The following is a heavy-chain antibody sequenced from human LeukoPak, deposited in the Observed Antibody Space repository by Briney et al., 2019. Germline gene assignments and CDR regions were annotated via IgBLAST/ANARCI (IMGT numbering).Heavy chain of an antibody. V-gene: IGHV3-48*04. Sequence: SGGSQRLSCAASGLTISSYSMNWVRQAPGKGLEWVSYISSSSSTIYYADSVKGRFTISRDNAKNSLYLQMNSLRAEDTAVYYCAGGTIYYYYYMDVWGKGTTVTVSS. CDR2: ISSSSSTI. CDR3: AGGTIYYYYYMDV. J-gene: IGHJ6*03. CDR1: GLTISSYS. D-gene: IGHD1-7*01.